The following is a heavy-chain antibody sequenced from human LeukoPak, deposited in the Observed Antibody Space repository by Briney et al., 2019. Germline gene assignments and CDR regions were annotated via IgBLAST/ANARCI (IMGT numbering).Heavy chain of an antibody. J-gene: IGHJ6*03. Sequence: GGSLRLSCAASGFTFSSYSMNWVRQAPGKGLEWVSSISSSSSYIYYADSVKGRFTISRDNAKNSLYLQMNSLRAEDTAVYYCARESHTAMVKPQYYYYYYMDVWGKGTTVTVSS. CDR2: ISSSSSYI. CDR3: ARESHTAMVKPQYYYYYYMDV. CDR1: GFTFSSYS. D-gene: IGHD5-18*01. V-gene: IGHV3-21*01.